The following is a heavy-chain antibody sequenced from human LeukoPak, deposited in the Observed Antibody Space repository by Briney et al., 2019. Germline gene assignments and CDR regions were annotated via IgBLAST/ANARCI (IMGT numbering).Heavy chain of an antibody. J-gene: IGHJ6*03. V-gene: IGHV1-2*02. CDR3: ARDLYQWLPSTRPRDYYYYMDV. CDR2: INPNSGGT. CDR1: GYTFTGYY. Sequence: ASVKVSCKASGYTFTGYYIHWVRQAPGQGLEYMGWINPNSGGTNYAQKFQGRVTMTRDTSISTAYMELSRLRSDDTAVYYCARDLYQWLPSTRPRDYYYYMDVWGAGGTVTVSS. D-gene: IGHD6-19*01.